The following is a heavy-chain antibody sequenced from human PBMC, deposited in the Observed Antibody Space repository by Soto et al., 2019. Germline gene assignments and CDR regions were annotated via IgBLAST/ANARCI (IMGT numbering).Heavy chain of an antibody. CDR1: GYTFSTYG. D-gene: IGHD1-26*01. Sequence: ASVKVSCKASGYTFSTYGITWVRQAPGQGLEWMGWISAYNANTNYAQNVQGRVTMTTDTSTNTAYMELRSLRSDDTAVYYCARDPGIVAKGQYFEYWGQGTLVNVSS. CDR2: ISAYNANT. V-gene: IGHV1-18*04. CDR3: ARDPGIVAKGQYFEY. J-gene: IGHJ4*02.